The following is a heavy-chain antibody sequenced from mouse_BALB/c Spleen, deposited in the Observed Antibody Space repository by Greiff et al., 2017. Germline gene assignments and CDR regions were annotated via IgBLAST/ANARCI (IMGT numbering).Heavy chain of an antibody. J-gene: IGHJ4*01. CDR2: ISNLAYSI. Sequence: EVQLVESGGGLVQPGGSRKLSCAASGFTFSDYGMAWVRQAPGKGPEWVAFISNLAYSIYYADTVTGRFTISRENAKNTLYLEMSSLRSEDTAMYYCARVDYAMAYWGQGTSVTVSA. V-gene: IGHV5-15*02. CDR1: GFTFSDYG. CDR3: ARVDYAMAY.